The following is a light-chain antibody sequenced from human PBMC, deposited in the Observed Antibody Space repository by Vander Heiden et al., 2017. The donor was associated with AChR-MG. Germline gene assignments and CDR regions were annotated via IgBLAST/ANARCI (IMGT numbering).Light chain of an antibody. Sequence: DIQMTQSPSSLSASVGDRVTITCRAGQSIATYLNWFQQKPGKAPKFLIYAASSLQSGVPSRFSGSGSGTDFTLTISSLQPEDFATYYCQQCYSTPRTFGPGTKVEIK. V-gene: IGKV1-39*01. J-gene: IGKJ1*01. CDR3: QQCYSTPRT. CDR2: AAS. CDR1: QSIATY.